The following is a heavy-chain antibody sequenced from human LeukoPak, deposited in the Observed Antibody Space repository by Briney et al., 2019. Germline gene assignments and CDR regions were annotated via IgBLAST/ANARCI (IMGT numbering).Heavy chain of an antibody. CDR3: AAGRYCSGGSCYSYFDY. V-gene: IGHV3-23*01. J-gene: IGHJ4*02. CDR2: ISGSGGST. CDR1: GFTLSSYA. Sequence: GGSLRLSCAASGFTLSSYAMSWVRQAPGKGLEWVSAISGSGGSTYYADSVKGRFTISRDSSKNTLYLQMNSLRAEDTAVYYCAAGRYCSGGSCYSYFDYWGQGTLVTVSS. D-gene: IGHD2-15*01.